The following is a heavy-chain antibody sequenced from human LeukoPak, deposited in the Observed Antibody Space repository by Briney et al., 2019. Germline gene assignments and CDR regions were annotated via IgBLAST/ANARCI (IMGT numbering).Heavy chain of an antibody. J-gene: IGHJ5*02. Sequence: GGSLRLSCAASGFTFRSYSMKWVRQAPGKGLGRVSYISSSSSIIYYAHSPKGRFTISRDNTKKPLYLPMNSVRAEDTAVYYCARDGIAATGFDPWGQGTLVTVSS. CDR2: ISSSSSII. D-gene: IGHD6-13*01. CDR3: ARDGIAATGFDP. V-gene: IGHV3-48*01. CDR1: GFTFRSYS.